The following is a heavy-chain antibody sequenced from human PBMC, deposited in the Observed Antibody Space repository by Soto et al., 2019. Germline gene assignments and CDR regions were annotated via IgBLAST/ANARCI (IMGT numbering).Heavy chain of an antibody. CDR2: IGTRSDI. CDR1: GFTFSTYS. Sequence: PGGSLRLTCVASGFTFSTYSMNWVRQAPGKGLEWVSTIGTRSDIYYAESVKCRFTISRDNAKNSLSLHMNSLRVEDTAVYYCGREGTAWPIAYGLDVWGQGTAVTVSS. CDR3: GREGTAWPIAYGLDV. V-gene: IGHV3-21*01. D-gene: IGHD2-21*02. J-gene: IGHJ6*02.